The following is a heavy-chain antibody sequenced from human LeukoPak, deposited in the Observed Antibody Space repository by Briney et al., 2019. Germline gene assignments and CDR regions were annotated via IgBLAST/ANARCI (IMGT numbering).Heavy chain of an antibody. D-gene: IGHD4-11*01. CDR3: ARDQDYSNYVLFDY. Sequence: PGGSLRLSCAASGFTFSDYSMNWVRKAPGKGLEWVSSISSSSSYIHYADSVKGRFTISRDNAKNSLYLQTNSLRAEDTAVYYCARDQDYSNYVLFDYWGQGTLVTVSS. CDR2: ISSSSSYI. V-gene: IGHV3-21*01. CDR1: GFTFSDYS. J-gene: IGHJ4*02.